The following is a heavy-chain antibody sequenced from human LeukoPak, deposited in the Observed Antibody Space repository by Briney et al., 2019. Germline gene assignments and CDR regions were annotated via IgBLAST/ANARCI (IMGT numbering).Heavy chain of an antibody. J-gene: IGHJ4*02. CDR1: GFTFNNAW. V-gene: IGHV3-15*01. Sequence: NPGGSLRLSCAASGFTFNNAWMNWVRQSPGKGLEWVGRIKSKRDGRTSDYAAPEKPRFIISRDDSRNTLYLKMNSLKTEDTGVYYCTNGVAYWGQGTLVSVSS. CDR2: IKSKRDGRTS. CDR3: TNGVAY. D-gene: IGHD3-16*01.